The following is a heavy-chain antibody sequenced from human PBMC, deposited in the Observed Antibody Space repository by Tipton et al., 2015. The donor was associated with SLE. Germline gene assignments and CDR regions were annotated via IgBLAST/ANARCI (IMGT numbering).Heavy chain of an antibody. V-gene: IGHV3-23*01. CDR1: GFTFSSYA. CDR3: GKGLNFDFWSGFGMDV. J-gene: IGHJ6*02. D-gene: IGHD3-3*01. CDR2: IRGSGSGT. Sequence: SLRLSCAASGFTFSSYAMSWVRQVPGKGLEWVSAIRGSGSGTYYADSVKGRFTISRDDSKNTLYLQMSSLGAEDTAIYYCGKGLNFDFWSGFGMDVWGQGTTVTVS.